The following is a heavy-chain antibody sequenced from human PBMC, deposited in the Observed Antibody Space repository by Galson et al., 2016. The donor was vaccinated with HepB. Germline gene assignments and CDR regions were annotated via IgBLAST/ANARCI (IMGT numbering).Heavy chain of an antibody. J-gene: IGHJ6*02. CDR1: GGSISSSNW. CDR2: TYHGGSP. D-gene: IGHD2-2*01. Sequence: CAVSGGSISSSNWWSWIRQHPGKGLEWIGYTYHGGSPHYNPSLKSPVTISLDTSKNQFSLKMTSVTVADTAVYYCARRILYQPTYGMDVWGPGTAVIVSS. CDR3: ARRILYQPTYGMDV. V-gene: IGHV4-31*11.